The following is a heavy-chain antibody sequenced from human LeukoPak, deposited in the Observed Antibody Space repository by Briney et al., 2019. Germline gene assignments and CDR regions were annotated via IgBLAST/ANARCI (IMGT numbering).Heavy chain of an antibody. Sequence: SETLSLTCTVSGGSISSHYWSWIRQPPGKGLEWIGYIYYSGSTNYNPSLKSRVTISVDTSKNQFSLKLSSVTAADTAVYYCARAYDFWSGAEYYFDYWGQGTLVTVSS. D-gene: IGHD3-3*01. CDR1: GGSISSHY. V-gene: IGHV4-59*11. CDR3: ARAYDFWSGAEYYFDY. J-gene: IGHJ4*02. CDR2: IYYSGST.